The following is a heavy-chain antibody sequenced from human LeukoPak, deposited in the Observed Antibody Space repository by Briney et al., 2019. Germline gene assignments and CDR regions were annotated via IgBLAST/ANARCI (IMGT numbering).Heavy chain of an antibody. D-gene: IGHD3-9*01. CDR1: GYTFTGYY. J-gene: IGHJ5*02. CDR3: ARHYDILTGGPGSFDP. CDR2: INPNSGGT. Sequence: ASVTVSCTASGYTFTGYYMHWVRQAPGQGLEWMGWINPNSGGTNYAQKFQGRVTMTRDTSISTAYMELSRLRSDDTAVYYCARHYDILTGGPGSFDPWGQGTLVTVSS. V-gene: IGHV1-2*02.